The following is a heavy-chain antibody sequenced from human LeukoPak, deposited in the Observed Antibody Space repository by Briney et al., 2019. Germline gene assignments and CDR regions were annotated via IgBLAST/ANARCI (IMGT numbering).Heavy chain of an antibody. CDR2: IYYSGST. CDR3: ARSGGLQRGSSWYRFDP. Sequence: KPSETLSLTCTVSGGSISSGGYYWSWIRQHPGKGLEWIGYIYYSGSTYYNPSLKSRVTISVDTSKNQFSLKLSSVTAADTAVYYCARSGGLQRGSSWYRFDPWGQGTLVTVSS. D-gene: IGHD6-13*01. CDR1: GGSISSGGYY. V-gene: IGHV4-31*03. J-gene: IGHJ5*02.